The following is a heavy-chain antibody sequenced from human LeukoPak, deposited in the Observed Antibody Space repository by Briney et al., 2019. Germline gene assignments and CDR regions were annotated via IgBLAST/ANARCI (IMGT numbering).Heavy chain of an antibody. CDR1: GFTFSSYA. Sequence: PGGSLRLSCAVSGFTFSSYAMSWVRQAPGKGLEWVSAISGGGDSTYYADSVKGRFTISRDNSKNTLFLQMNSLRAEDTAVYYCAKEVASGRDYYYYYAMDVWGQGTTVTVSS. CDR2: ISGGGDST. V-gene: IGHV3-23*01. J-gene: IGHJ6*02. CDR3: AKEVASGRDYYYYYAMDV. D-gene: IGHD3-10*01.